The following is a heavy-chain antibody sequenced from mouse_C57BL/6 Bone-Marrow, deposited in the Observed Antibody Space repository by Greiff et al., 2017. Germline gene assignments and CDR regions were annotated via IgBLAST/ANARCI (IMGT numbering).Heavy chain of an antibody. D-gene: IGHD2-2*01. V-gene: IGHV1-15*01. J-gene: IGHJ1*03. CDR1: GYTFTDYE. CDR3: TVWLGWYFDV. CDR2: IDPETGGT. Sequence: QVQLKESGAELVRPGASVTLSCKASGYTFTDYEMHWVKQTPVHGLEWIGAIDPETGGTAYNQKFKGKAILTADKSSSTAYMELRSLTSEDSADYYCTVWLGWYFDVWGTGTTVTVSS.